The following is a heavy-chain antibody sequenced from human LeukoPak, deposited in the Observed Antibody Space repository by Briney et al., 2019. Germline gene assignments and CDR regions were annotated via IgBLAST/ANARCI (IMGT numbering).Heavy chain of an antibody. D-gene: IGHD3-9*01. V-gene: IGHV4-39*01. CDR2: IYYSGST. CDR3: ARYDILTGYSSFDY. CDR1: GGSISSSSYY. Sequence: SETLSLTCTVSGGSISSSSYYWGWIRQPPGKGLEWIGSIYYSGSTYYNPSLKSRVTISVDTSKNQFSLKLSSVTAADTAVYYCARYDILTGYSSFDYWGQGTLVTVSS. J-gene: IGHJ4*02.